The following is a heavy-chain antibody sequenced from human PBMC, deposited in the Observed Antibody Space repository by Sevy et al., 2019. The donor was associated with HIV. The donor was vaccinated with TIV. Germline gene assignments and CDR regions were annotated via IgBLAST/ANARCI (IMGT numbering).Heavy chain of an antibody. CDR1: GGTFSEFP. V-gene: IGHV1-69*13. CDR3: ARGDKAMDRPKFPSIYHYDMDV. Sequence: ASVKVSCKASGGTFSEFPSSWVRQAPGQGLEWMGGIIPIFATVEYAQKFRGRVTITADESTSTGYMELRSLRSDDTAVYYGARGDKAMDRPKFPSIYHYDMDVWGQGTTVTVSS. J-gene: IGHJ6*02. CDR2: IIPIFATV. D-gene: IGHD5-18*01.